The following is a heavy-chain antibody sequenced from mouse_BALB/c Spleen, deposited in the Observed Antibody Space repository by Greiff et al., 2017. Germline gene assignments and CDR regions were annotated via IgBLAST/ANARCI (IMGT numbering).Heavy chain of an antibody. CDR1: GFSLTGYG. CDR3: ARFYYGHYYAMDY. V-gene: IGHV2-6-7*01. D-gene: IGHD2-1*01. CDR2: IWGDGST. Sequence: VQLVESGPGLVAPSQSLSITCTVSGFSLTGYGVNWVRQPPGKGLEWLGMIWGDGSTDYNSALKSRLSISKDNSKSQVFLKMNSLQTDDTARYYCARFYYGHYYAMDYWGQGTSVTVSS. J-gene: IGHJ4*01.